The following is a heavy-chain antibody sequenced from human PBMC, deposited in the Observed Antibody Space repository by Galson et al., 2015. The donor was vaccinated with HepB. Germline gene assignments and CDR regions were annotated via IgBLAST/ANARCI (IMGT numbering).Heavy chain of an antibody. CDR3: ARNYYGSGSYFYYYYYGMDV. V-gene: IGHV1-18*01. CDR1: GYTFTSYG. D-gene: IGHD3-10*01. Sequence: SVKVSCKASGYTFTSYGISWVRQAPGQGLEWMGWISAYNGNTNYAQKLQGRVTMTTDTSTSTAYMELRSLRPDDTAVYYCARNYYGSGSYFYYYYYGMDVWGQGTTVTVSS. J-gene: IGHJ6*02. CDR2: ISAYNGNT.